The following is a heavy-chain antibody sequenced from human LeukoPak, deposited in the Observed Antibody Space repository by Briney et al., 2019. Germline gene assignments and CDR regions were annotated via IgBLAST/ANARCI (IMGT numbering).Heavy chain of an antibody. Sequence: ASVKVSCKASGYTFTGYYMHWVRQAPGQGLEWMGWINPNSGGTNYAQKFQGWVTMTRDTSISTAYMELSRPRSDDTAVYYCARDLFHSPWFGELTTPALDYWGQGTLVTVSP. CDR1: GYTFTGYY. V-gene: IGHV1-2*04. D-gene: IGHD3-10*01. J-gene: IGHJ4*02. CDR2: INPNSGGT. CDR3: ARDLFHSPWFGELTTPALDY.